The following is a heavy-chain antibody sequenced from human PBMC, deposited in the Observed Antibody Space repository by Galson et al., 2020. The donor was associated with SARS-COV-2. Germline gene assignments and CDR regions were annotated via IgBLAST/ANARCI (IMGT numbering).Heavy chain of an antibody. V-gene: IGHV6-1*01. J-gene: IGHJ4*02. CDR1: GDSVSSKYGA. Sequence: SQTLSLTCVISGDSVSSKYGAWNWIRQSPSRGLEWLGKTYYRSKWHNDYSVSVKSRITIKPDTSKNHFSLQLNSVTPEDTAVYYCASSVGPNVDYWGQGILVTVSS. D-gene: IGHD1-1*01. CDR2: TYYRSKWHN. CDR3: ASSVGPNVDY.